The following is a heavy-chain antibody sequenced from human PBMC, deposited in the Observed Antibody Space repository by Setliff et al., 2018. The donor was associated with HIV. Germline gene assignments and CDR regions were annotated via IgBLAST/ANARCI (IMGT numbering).Heavy chain of an antibody. CDR3: ATQTGFYNSHWYDY. CDR1: GFTFSNYD. Sequence: GGSLRLSCAASGFTFSNYDMNWVRQAPGKGLEWVANINYNGGSTYYADSGKGRFTIFRDNAKNSVFLQMNSLRAEDTGVYYCATQTGFYNSHWYDYWGQGTMVTVSS. D-gene: IGHD6-13*01. V-gene: IGHV3-23*01. J-gene: IGHJ4*02. CDR2: INYNGGST.